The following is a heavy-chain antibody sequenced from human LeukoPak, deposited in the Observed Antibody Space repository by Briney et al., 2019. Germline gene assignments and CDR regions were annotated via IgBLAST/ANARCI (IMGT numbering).Heavy chain of an antibody. Sequence: ASVKVSCKASGYTFTSYYTHWVRQAPGQGLEWMGIVKPSGGSTLYAQKFQGRVTVTSDMSTSTVYVELSSLRSEDTAVYYCAREVPENFNFDYWGQGTLVTVSS. CDR1: GYTFTSYY. CDR2: VKPSGGST. CDR3: AREVPENFNFDY. D-gene: IGHD2/OR15-2a*01. V-gene: IGHV1-46*01. J-gene: IGHJ4*02.